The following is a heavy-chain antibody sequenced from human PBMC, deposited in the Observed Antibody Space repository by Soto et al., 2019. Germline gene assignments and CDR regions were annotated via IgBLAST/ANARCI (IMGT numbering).Heavy chain of an antibody. CDR3: ARASSGWSYYFDY. CDR1: GGTFSSYA. J-gene: IGHJ4*02. V-gene: IGHV1-69*06. D-gene: IGHD6-19*01. CDR2: IIPIFGTA. Sequence: GASVKVSCKASGGTFSSYAISWVRQAPGQGLEWMGGIIPIFGTANYVQKFQGRVTITADKSTSTAYMELSSLRSEDTAVYYCARASSGWSYYFDYWGQGTLVTVSS.